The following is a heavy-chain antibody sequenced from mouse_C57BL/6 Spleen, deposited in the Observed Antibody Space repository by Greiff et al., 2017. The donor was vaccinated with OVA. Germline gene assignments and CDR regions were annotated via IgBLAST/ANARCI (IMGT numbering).Heavy chain of an antibody. V-gene: IGHV5-4*01. Sequence: EVMLVESGGGLVKPGGSLKLSCAASGFTFSSYAMSWVRQTPEKRLEWVATISDGGSYTYYPANVQGRFTISRDTAKNNLYLHMSHLKSEDTAMYYCARDMGLRPNYYAMDYWGQGTSVTVSA. CDR3: ARDMGLRPNYYAMDY. CDR2: ISDGGSYT. J-gene: IGHJ4*01. D-gene: IGHD2-4*01. CDR1: GFTFSSYA.